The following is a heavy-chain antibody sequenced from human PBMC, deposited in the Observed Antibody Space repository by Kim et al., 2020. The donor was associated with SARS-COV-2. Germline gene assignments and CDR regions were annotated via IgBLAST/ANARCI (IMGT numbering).Heavy chain of an antibody. CDR1: GGSISNY. D-gene: IGHD3-22*01. V-gene: IGHV4-59*01. CDR2: IYYTGNS. J-gene: IGHJ5*02. CDR3: ARRDSNGYYSP. Sequence: SETLSLTCSVSGGSISNYWSWFRQPPGKGLEWIGYIYYTGNSNYNPSLESRVSISIDTSKNQFSLNLTSVTAADTAMYYCARRDSNGYYSPWGQGTLVTVSS.